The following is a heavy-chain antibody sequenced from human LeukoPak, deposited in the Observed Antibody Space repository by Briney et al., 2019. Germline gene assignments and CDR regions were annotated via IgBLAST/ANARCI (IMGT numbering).Heavy chain of an antibody. CDR1: GGSISSYY. CDR2: IHYSGNT. Sequence: NASETLSLTCTVSGGSISSYYWSWIRQPPGKGLVWIGYIHYSGNTNYNPSLKSRVTISVDTSKNQFSLKLSSVTAADTAVYYCARVSWFPGTSYYYMDVWGKGTTVTVSS. J-gene: IGHJ6*03. D-gene: IGHD1-1*01. V-gene: IGHV4-59*01. CDR3: ARVSWFPGTSYYYMDV.